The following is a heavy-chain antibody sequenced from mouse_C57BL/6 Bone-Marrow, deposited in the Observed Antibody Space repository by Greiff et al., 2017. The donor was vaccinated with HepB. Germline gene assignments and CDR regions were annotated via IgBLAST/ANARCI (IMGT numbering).Heavy chain of an antibody. CDR1: GYTFTSYT. V-gene: IGHV1-4*01. Sequence: QVQLQQSGAELARPGASVKMSCKASGYTFTSYTMHWVKQRPGQGLEWIGYINPSSGYTKYNQKFKDKATLTADKSSSTAYMQLSSLTSEDSAVYYCARWDGGRHYFDYWGQGTTLTVSS. D-gene: IGHD1-1*02. CDR3: ARWDGGRHYFDY. CDR2: INPSSGYT. J-gene: IGHJ2*01.